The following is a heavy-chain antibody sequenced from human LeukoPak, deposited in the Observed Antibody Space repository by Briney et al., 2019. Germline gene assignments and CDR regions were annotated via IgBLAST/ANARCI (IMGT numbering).Heavy chain of an antibody. J-gene: IGHJ3*02. D-gene: IGHD2-21*01. CDR1: GGSFSGYY. CDR2: INHSGST. CDR3: ARPIVVVPLRAFDI. V-gene: IGHV4-34*01. Sequence: SETLSLTCAVYGGSFSGYYWSWIRQPPGKGLEWIGEINHSGSTNYNPSLKSRVTISVDTSKNQFSLKLSSVTAADTAVYYCARPIVVVPLRAFDIWGQGTLVTVSS.